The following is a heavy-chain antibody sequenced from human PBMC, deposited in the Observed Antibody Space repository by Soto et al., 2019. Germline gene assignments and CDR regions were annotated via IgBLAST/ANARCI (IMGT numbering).Heavy chain of an antibody. V-gene: IGHV3-48*03. CDR2: IRSSGRSI. CDR3: TRVRDSNDY. Sequence: GGALRLSCVGSGFTFSSYERNWVRQAPGKGLEWVSNIRSSGRSINYADSVKGRFTISRDNAKNSLYLQMNSLRAEDTAVYYCTRVRDSNDYWGQGTLVPVYS. J-gene: IGHJ4*02. CDR1: GFTFSSYE. D-gene: IGHD3-22*01.